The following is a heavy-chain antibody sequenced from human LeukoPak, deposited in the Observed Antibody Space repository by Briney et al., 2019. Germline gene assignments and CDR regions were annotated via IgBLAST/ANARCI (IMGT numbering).Heavy chain of an antibody. Sequence: GASVKVSCKASGYTFTSYDINWVRQATGQGLEWMGWMNPNSGNTGYAQKFQGRVTMTRNTSISTAYMELSSLRSEDTAVYYCARALKSGPKGSIAARKNWFDPWGQGTLVTVSS. D-gene: IGHD6-6*01. CDR2: MNPNSGNT. CDR1: GYTFTSYD. J-gene: IGHJ5*02. CDR3: ARALKSGPKGSIAARKNWFDP. V-gene: IGHV1-8*01.